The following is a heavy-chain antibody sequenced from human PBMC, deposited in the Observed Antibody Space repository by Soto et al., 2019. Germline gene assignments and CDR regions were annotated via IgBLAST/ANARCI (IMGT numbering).Heavy chain of an antibody. Sequence: EVQLVESGGGLVQPGGSLRLSCAASGFTFSSYAMHWVRQAPGKGLEYVSAISSNGGSTYYANSVKGRFTISRDNYKNNMYIHMGILRAEDMAVFYCASALDYAFDIWVQGTMVTVSS. J-gene: IGHJ3*02. D-gene: IGHD1-1*01. CDR1: GFTFSSYA. V-gene: IGHV3-64*01. CDR3: ASALDYAFDI. CDR2: ISSNGGST.